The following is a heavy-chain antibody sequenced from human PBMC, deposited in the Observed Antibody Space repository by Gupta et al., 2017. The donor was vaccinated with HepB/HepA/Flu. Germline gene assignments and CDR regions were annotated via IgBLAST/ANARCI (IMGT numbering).Heavy chain of an antibody. CDR1: GGTFSSYA. CDR3: ARTGFSYHYGGNPQYYFDY. CDR2: IIPIFGTA. V-gene: IGHV1-69*06. D-gene: IGHD4-23*01. Sequence: QVQLVQSGAEVKKPGSSVKVSCKASGGTFSSYAISWVRQAPGQGLEWMGGIIPIFGTANYAQKFQGRVTITADKSTSTAYMELSSLRSEDTAVYYCARTGFSYHYGGNPQYYFDYWGQGTLVTVSS. J-gene: IGHJ4*02.